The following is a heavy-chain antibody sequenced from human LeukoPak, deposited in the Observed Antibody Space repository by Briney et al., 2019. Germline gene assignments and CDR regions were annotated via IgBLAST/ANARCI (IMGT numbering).Heavy chain of an antibody. J-gene: IGHJ4*02. CDR1: GFTFSSYS. V-gene: IGHV3-21*01. CDR2: ISSSSYI. D-gene: IGHD6-19*01. CDR3: ARGGFGSGWLSDY. Sequence: GGSLRLSCAASGFTFSSYSMNWVRRAPGKGLEWVSSISSSSYIYYADSVKGRFTISRDNAKNSLYLQMNSLRAEDTAVYYCARGGFGSGWLSDYWGQGTLVTVSS.